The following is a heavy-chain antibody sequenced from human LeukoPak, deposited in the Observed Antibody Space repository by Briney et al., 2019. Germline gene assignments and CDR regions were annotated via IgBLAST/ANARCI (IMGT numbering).Heavy chain of an antibody. D-gene: IGHD3-10*01. J-gene: IGHJ4*02. CDR1: GFTFSSYW. CDR2: IKQDGSEK. CDR3: ARDGGLLWFGELYLPLDY. Sequence: PGGSLRLSCAASGFTFSSYWMSWVRQAPGKGLEWGANIKQDGSEKYYVDSVKGRFTISRDNAKNSLYLQMNSLRAEDTAVYYCARDGGLLWFGELYLPLDYWGQGTLVTVSS. V-gene: IGHV3-7*01.